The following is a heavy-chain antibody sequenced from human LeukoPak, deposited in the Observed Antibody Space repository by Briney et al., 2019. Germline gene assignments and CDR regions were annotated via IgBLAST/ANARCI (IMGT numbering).Heavy chain of an antibody. Sequence: SETLSLTCAVYGGSFSGCYWSWIRQPPGKGLEWIGEINHSGSTNYNPSLKSRVTISVDTSKNQFSLKLSSVTAADTAVYYCARAVLLAAAARGGHFDYWGQGTLVTVSS. J-gene: IGHJ4*02. CDR2: INHSGST. CDR1: GGSFSGCY. D-gene: IGHD6-13*01. CDR3: ARAVLLAAAARGGHFDY. V-gene: IGHV4-34*01.